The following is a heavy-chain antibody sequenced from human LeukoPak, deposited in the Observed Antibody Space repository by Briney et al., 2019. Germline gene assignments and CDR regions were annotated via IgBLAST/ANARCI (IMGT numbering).Heavy chain of an antibody. J-gene: IGHJ4*02. D-gene: IGHD6-13*01. V-gene: IGHV3-15*01. CDR1: GFTFTSYT. Sequence: GGSLRLSCAASGFTFTSYTMNWVRQAPGKGLEWVGRIKSKTDGGTTDYAAPVKGRFTISRDDSKNTLYLQMNSLKTEDTAVYYCATDGIAAALTTDYWGQGTLVTVSS. CDR2: IKSKTDGGTT. CDR3: ATDGIAAALTTDY.